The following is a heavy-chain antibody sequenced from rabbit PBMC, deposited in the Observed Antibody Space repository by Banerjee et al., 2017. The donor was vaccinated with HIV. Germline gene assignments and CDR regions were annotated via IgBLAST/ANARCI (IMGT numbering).Heavy chain of an antibody. J-gene: IGHJ4*01. V-gene: IGHV1S40*01. Sequence: WVRQAPGKGLELIACVYTGSSGSTYYASWAKGRFTISKTSSTTVTLQMTSLTAADTATYFCARDANSGGYNIGMWGPGTLVTVS. CDR2: VYTGSSGST. D-gene: IGHD1-1*01. CDR3: ARDANSGGYNIGM.